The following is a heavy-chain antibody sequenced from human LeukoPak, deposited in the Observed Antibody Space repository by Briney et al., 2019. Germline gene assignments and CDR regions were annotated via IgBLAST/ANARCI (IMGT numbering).Heavy chain of an antibody. V-gene: IGHV3-23*01. Sequence: GGSLRLSCAASGFTFSSYGMSWVRQAPGKGLEWVSAISGSGGSTYYADSVKGRFTISRDNSKNTLYLQMNSLRAEDTAVYYCAKDGVVRGVSGSYWGQGTLVTVSS. CDR1: GFTFSSYG. CDR2: ISGSGGST. J-gene: IGHJ4*02. CDR3: AKDGVVRGVSGSY. D-gene: IGHD3-10*01.